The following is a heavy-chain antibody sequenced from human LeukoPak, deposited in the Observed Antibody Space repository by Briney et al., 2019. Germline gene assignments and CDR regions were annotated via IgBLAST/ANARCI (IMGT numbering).Heavy chain of an antibody. CDR3: ARAFTCDY. CDR1: GFSFSSYG. CDR2: IKQDGSEK. Sequence: GGSLRLSCAASGFSFSSYGMSWVRQAPGKGLEWVANIKQDGSEKYYMDSVKGRFTISRDNAKNSLYLQMNSLRAEDTAVYYCARAFTCDYWGQGTLVTVSS. J-gene: IGHJ4*02. D-gene: IGHD2/OR15-2a*01. V-gene: IGHV3-7*01.